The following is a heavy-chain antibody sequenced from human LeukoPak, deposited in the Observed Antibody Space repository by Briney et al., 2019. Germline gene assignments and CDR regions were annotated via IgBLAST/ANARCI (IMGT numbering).Heavy chain of an antibody. CDR1: GGSISSYY. Sequence: SETLSLTCTVSGGSISSYYWSWIRQPPGKGLEWIGYIYYSGSTNYNPSLKSRVTISVDTSKNQFSLKLSSVTAADTAVYNCARDGSSWFLDAFDIWGQGTMVTVSS. CDR3: ARDGSSWFLDAFDI. CDR2: IYYSGST. J-gene: IGHJ3*02. V-gene: IGHV4-59*01. D-gene: IGHD6-13*01.